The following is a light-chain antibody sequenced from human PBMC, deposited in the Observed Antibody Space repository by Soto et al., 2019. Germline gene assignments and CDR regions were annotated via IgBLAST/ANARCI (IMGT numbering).Light chain of an antibody. CDR3: HQYNMWPPLI. CDR2: GAS. J-gene: IGKJ4*01. V-gene: IGKV3-15*01. CDR1: QSVRSN. Sequence: EIVMTQSPATLSVSPGESATLSCRASQSVRSNLAWYQQKPGQPPRLLIYGASTRATGIPARFSGSGSGTEFTLTISSLQSEDFAVYYCHQYNMWPPLIFXGGTKVDIK.